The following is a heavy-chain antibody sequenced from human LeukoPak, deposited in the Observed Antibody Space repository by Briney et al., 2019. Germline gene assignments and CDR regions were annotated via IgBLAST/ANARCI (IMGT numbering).Heavy chain of an antibody. CDR3: ARWGYDSSGYYFFDY. D-gene: IGHD3-22*01. CDR2: IKQDVSEK. CDR1: GFTFSSYW. Sequence: GGSLRLSCAASGFTFSSYWMSWVRQAPGKGLEWVANIKQDVSEKYYVDSVKGRFTISRDNAKNSLYLQMNSLRAEDTAVYYCARWGYDSSGYYFFDYWGQGTLVTVSS. J-gene: IGHJ4*02. V-gene: IGHV3-7*05.